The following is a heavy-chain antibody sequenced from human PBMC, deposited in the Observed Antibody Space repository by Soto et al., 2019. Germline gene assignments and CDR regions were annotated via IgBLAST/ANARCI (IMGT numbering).Heavy chain of an antibody. V-gene: IGHV4-39*01. Sequence: SETMSVTCSVAGDSLNSDKYYWGWIRQPPGKGLEWIGSIYFRGNTYYNPSLQTRVTISLDKSKSQFSLKLNSVTAADSAVYFCARLEGLATISYYFDFWGQGALVTVSS. CDR1: GDSLNSDKYY. CDR2: IYFRGNT. CDR3: ARLEGLATISYYFDF. J-gene: IGHJ4*02. D-gene: IGHD3-9*01.